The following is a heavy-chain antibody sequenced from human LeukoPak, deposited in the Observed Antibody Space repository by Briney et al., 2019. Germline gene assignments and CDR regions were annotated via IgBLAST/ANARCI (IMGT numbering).Heavy chain of an antibody. CDR2: ISGSIGST. D-gene: IGHD1-7*01. CDR3: AKDLNLRYFDY. Sequence: PGGSLRLSCAASGFTFSSYAMNWVRQAPGKGLEWVSTISGSIGSTYYADSVKGRFTISRDNSKNTLYLQMNSLRAEDTAVYYCAKDLNLRYFDYWGQGTLVTVSS. CDR1: GFTFSSYA. V-gene: IGHV3-23*01. J-gene: IGHJ4*02.